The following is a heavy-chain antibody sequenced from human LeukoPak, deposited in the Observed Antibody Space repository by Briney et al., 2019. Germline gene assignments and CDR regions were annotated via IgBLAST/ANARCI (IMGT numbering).Heavy chain of an antibody. D-gene: IGHD3-10*01. CDR3: AREFDGSGVCRFDP. V-gene: IGHV3-48*04. Sequence: GGSLRLARAASGFKFSSYSMNWVRQAAGEGLGWVSYISSSSSTIYYADSVKGRFTTSRDNPTHSLYRQMNRLRAEDTAVYYCAREFDGSGVCRFDPWGQGTLVTVSS. CDR1: GFKFSSYS. J-gene: IGHJ5*01. CDR2: ISSSSSTI.